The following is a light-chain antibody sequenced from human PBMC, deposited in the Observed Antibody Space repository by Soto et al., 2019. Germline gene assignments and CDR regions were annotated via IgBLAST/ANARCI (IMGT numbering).Light chain of an antibody. V-gene: IGLV1-40*01. CDR1: SSNIGAGYD. CDR3: QSYDSSLSGLV. CDR2: XNX. Sequence: QSVLTQPPSVSGAPGQRVTISCTGSSSNIGAGYDVHWYQQLPGNAPKLLIYXNXXRXXGXPXXFSGSKSGTXXXXXITGLQAEDEADYYCQSYDSSLSGLVFGGGTKLTVL. J-gene: IGLJ2*01.